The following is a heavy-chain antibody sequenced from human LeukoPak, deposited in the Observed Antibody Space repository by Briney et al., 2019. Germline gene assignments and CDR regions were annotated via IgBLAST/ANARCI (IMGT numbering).Heavy chain of an antibody. CDR3: ARDSARIAVAAPGGIFY. CDR2: IKQDGSEK. CDR1: GFTFSSYW. J-gene: IGHJ4*02. Sequence: GGSLRLSCAASGFTFSSYWMSWVRQAPGKGLEWVANIKQDGSEKYYVDSVKGRFTISRDNAKNSLYLQMNSLRAEDTAVYYCARDSARIAVAAPGGIFYWGQGTLVAVSS. D-gene: IGHD6-19*01. V-gene: IGHV3-7*05.